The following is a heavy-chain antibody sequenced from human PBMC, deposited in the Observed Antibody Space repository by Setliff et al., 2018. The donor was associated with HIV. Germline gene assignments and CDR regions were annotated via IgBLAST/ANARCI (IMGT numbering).Heavy chain of an antibody. CDR3: AKGPLYSGYDLDYYCYYMDV. CDR2: INPNSGGT. V-gene: IGHV1-2*02. D-gene: IGHD5-12*01. Sequence: ASVKVSCKASGYTFTGYYMHWVRQAPGQGLEWMGWINPNSGGTNYAQKFQGRVTMTRDTSISTAYMELSSLRSEDTAVYYCAKGPLYSGYDLDYYCYYMDVWGKGTTVTVSS. CDR1: GYTFTGYY. J-gene: IGHJ6*03.